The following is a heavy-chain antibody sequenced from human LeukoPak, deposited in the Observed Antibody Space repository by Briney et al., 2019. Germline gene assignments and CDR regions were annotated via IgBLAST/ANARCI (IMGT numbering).Heavy chain of an antibody. V-gene: IGHV3-64*05. CDR1: GFTFSSYA. CDR3: GKGGGGGGRAFDI. CDR2: ISRDGAST. Sequence: GGSLRLSCSASGFTFSSYAMHWVRQAPDKGLEYVSTISRDGASTDYADSVKGRFIISRDNSKNTLYIQMSRLRAEDTDVYYCGKGGGGGGRAFDIWGQGTMVTVSS. D-gene: IGHD3-16*01. J-gene: IGHJ3*02.